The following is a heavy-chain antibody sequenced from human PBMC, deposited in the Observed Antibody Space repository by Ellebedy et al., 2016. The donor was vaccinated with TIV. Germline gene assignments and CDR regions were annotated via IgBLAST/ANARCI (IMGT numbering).Heavy chain of an antibody. J-gene: IGHJ3*02. Sequence: GESLKISCAASGFSFNSYWMSWVRQAPGKGLEWVANINQGGSLKYYVDSVRGRFTISRDNAKNSLYLQMNSLRADDTAVYYCVLVGTVDIWGQGTMVTVSS. CDR1: GFSFNSYW. CDR3: VLVGTVDI. V-gene: IGHV3-7*03. D-gene: IGHD5-12*01. CDR2: INQGGSLK.